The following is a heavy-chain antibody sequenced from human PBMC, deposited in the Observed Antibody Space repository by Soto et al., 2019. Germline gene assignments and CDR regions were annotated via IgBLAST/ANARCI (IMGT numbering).Heavy chain of an antibody. J-gene: IGHJ4*02. CDR1: GFTCSSYA. V-gene: IGHV3-23*01. CDR3: AKSPQYSSGWPFDY. Sequence: PGGSLRLSCAASGFTCSSYAMSWVREAPGKGLEWVSAISGSGGSTYYADSVKGRFTISRDNSKNTLYLQMNSLRAEDTAVYYCAKSPQYSSGWPFDYWGQGTLVTVSS. D-gene: IGHD6-19*01. CDR2: ISGSGGST.